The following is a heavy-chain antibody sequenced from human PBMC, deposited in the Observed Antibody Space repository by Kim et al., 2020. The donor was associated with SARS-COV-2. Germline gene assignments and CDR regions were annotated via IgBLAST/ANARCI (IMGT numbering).Heavy chain of an antibody. CDR2: INHSGST. J-gene: IGHJ1*01. CDR3: ARVGNYYGSSGHFQH. D-gene: IGHD3-10*01. Sequence: SETLSLTCAVYGGSFSGYYWSWIRQPPGKGLEWIGEINHSGSTNYNPSLKSRVTISVDTSKNQFSLKLSSVTAADTAVYYCARVGNYYGSSGHFQHWGQG. CDR1: GGSFSGYY. V-gene: IGHV4-34*01.